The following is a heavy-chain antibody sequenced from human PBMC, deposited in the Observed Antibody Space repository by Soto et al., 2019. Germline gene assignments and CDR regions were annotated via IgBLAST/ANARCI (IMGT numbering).Heavy chain of an antibody. CDR3: AKSPDGYNSPNFDY. J-gene: IGHJ4*02. CDR1: GFTFSSYA. V-gene: IGHV3-23*01. CDR2: ISGSGTST. Sequence: EVPLLESGGGLVQPGGSLSLSCAASGFTFSSYAMSWFLQAPGKGLEWVSGISGSGTSTHYTASVKGRFTISRDNSKNTLYLQMNSLRAEDTAVYYCAKSPDGYNSPNFDYWGQGTLVTVSS. D-gene: IGHD5-12*01.